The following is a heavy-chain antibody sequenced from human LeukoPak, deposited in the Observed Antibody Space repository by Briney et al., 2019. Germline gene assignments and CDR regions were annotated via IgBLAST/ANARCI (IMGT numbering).Heavy chain of an antibody. Sequence: GGSLRLSCTTSGFTFGVYAMSWVRRAPGKGRGWVGFIRRKDHGGTPEHAASVKGRFTISRDDSKSIAYLQMNSLKTEDTAVYFCARDSNFELDYWGQGTQVTVSS. CDR1: GFTFGVYA. V-gene: IGHV3-49*04. D-gene: IGHD3-9*01. J-gene: IGHJ4*02. CDR3: ARDSNFELDY. CDR2: IRRKDHGGTP.